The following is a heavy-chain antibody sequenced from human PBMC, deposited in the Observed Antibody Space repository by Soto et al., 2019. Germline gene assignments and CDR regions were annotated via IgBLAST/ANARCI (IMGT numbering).Heavy chain of an antibody. D-gene: IGHD2-2*01. V-gene: IGHV4-38-2*01. Sequence: PSETLSLTCAVSGFSISSDSYWGWMRQSPGKGLEWIGTLPHSGRTFYNPSLKSRVTISADTTRNQFSLSLTSVTAADTAVYYCGHLKTDTEVTPAPPLFDSWGQGTLVTVSS. CDR3: GHLKTDTEVTPAPPLFDS. CDR2: LPHSGRT. CDR1: GFSISSDSY. J-gene: IGHJ4*02.